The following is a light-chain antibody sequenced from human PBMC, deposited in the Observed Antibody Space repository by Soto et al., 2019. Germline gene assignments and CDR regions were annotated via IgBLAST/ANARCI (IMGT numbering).Light chain of an antibody. J-gene: IGKJ3*01. V-gene: IGKV3-15*01. CDR2: GAS. CDR3: EQYNNWAPLFT. Sequence: EIVMTQSPATLSVSPGERATLSCRASQSISSNLTGYQQKPGQAPRLLIYGASTRATGIPARFSGSGSGTEFTLTITSLQSEDFAGYYCEQYNNWAPLFTVGTGT. CDR1: QSISSN.